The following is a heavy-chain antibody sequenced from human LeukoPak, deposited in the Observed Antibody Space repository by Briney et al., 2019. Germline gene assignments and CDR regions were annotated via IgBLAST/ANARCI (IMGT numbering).Heavy chain of an antibody. D-gene: IGHD5-18*01. CDR1: GYTFTSYD. J-gene: IGHJ3*02. V-gene: IGHV1-8*01. CDR3: VRGYTAASAYAFDI. CDR2: MNPNTGNT. Sequence: ASVKVSCTASGYTFTSYDFNWVRQATGQGLEWMGWMNPNTGNTGYAQKFQGRVTMTRNTSISTAYMELSSLRSEDTAVYYCVRGYTAASAYAFDIWGQGTMVTVSS.